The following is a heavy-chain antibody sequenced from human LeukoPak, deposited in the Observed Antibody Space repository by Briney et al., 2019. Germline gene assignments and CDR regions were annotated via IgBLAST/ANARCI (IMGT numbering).Heavy chain of an antibody. CDR3: ARVGSGNFDY. D-gene: IGHD1-26*01. CDR1: GGSISSYY. CDR2: IHYSGGT. J-gene: IGHJ4*02. Sequence: SETLSLTCTVPGGSISSYYWSWIRQSPGKGLDWIGYIHYSGGTNYNPSLKSRVTTSVDTSKNQFSLKLTSVTAADTAVYYCARVGSGNFDYWGQGTLVTVSS. V-gene: IGHV4-59*01.